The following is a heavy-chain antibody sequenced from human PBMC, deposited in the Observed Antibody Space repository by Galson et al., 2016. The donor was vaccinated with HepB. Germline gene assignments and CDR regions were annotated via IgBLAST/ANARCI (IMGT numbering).Heavy chain of an antibody. Sequence: TLSLTCSVSGGSISNRNFFRGWIRQPPGKGLEWIGEINESGDTKYNPSLKSRVTISLDAARNQFSLRLNSVTAADTAVYYCATPGRVATMGFYFHYWGQGTLVTVSS. D-gene: IGHD5-12*01. CDR2: INESGDT. CDR3: ATPGRVATMGFYFHY. J-gene: IGHJ4*02. CDR1: GGSISNRNFF. V-gene: IGHV4-39*01.